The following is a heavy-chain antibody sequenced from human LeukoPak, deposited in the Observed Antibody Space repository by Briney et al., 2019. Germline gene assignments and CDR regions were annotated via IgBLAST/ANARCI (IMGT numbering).Heavy chain of an antibody. CDR1: GFTFSSYA. CDR3: AKSYSGWGAFDI. D-gene: IGHD6-19*01. V-gene: IGHV3-23*01. Sequence: GGSLILSCAASGFTFSSYAMSWVRQAPGKGLEWVSAISGSGTDTYYADSVKGRFTISRDNSKNTLYLQMNSLRAEDTAVYYCAKSYSGWGAFDIWGQGTMVTVSS. J-gene: IGHJ3*02. CDR2: ISGSGTDT.